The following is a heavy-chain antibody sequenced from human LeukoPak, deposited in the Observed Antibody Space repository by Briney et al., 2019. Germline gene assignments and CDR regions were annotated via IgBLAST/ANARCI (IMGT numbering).Heavy chain of an antibody. Sequence: SGGSLRLSCAASGFTFSSYVMSWVRQAPGKGLEWVSAISGSGGSTYYAVSVKGRFTISRDNSKNTLYLEVISLTAEDTAVYYCAKDDAWLRFGEWSQGTLVTVSS. CDR3: AKDDAWLRFGE. CDR1: GFTFSSYV. D-gene: IGHD3-10*01. V-gene: IGHV3-23*01. CDR2: ISGSGGST. J-gene: IGHJ4*02.